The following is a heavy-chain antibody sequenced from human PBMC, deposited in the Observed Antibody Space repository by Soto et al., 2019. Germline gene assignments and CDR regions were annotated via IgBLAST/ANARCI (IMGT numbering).Heavy chain of an antibody. V-gene: IGHV4-39*01. D-gene: IGHD6-13*01. CDR1: GGSISSSSYY. CDR3: ASTYSSSWYYFDY. Sequence: QLQLQESGPGLVKPSETLSLTCTVSGGSISSSSYYWGWIRQPPGKGLEWIGSIYYSGSTYYNPSLKSRVTISVDTSKNQFSLKLSSVTAADTAVYYCASTYSSSWYYFDYWGQGTLVTVSS. J-gene: IGHJ4*02. CDR2: IYYSGST.